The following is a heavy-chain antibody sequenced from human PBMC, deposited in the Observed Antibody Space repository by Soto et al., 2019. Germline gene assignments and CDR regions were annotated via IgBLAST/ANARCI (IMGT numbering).Heavy chain of an antibody. V-gene: IGHV3-23*01. D-gene: IGHD2-21*02. CDR2: IYGSGGGI. CDR1: GFTFSDYA. Sequence: QLLESGGGLVQPGGSLRLSCTASGFTFSDYAMTWVRQAPGKGLECVAGIYGSGGGIQYADSVKGRFTISRDNYQNTLYLQMNSLRDEDTAVYYRAKDLGSRDGLWLMGQWGQGTLVTVS. CDR3: AKDLGSRDGLWLMGQ. J-gene: IGHJ4*02.